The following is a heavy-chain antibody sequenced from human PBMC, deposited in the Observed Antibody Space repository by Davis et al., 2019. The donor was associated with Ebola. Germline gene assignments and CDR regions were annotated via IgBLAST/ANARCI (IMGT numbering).Heavy chain of an antibody. Sequence: AAAKLFCNASAYICSSNSMHWLRHATAQRLEWMGWINAGNGNTKYSQKFQGRVTITRDTSASTAYMELSSLRSEDTAVYYCARDGVTPLMYYFDYWGQGTLFTVSS. J-gene: IGHJ4*02. CDR3: ARDGVTPLMYYFDY. CDR1: AYICSSNS. CDR2: INAGNGNT. V-gene: IGHV1-3*01. D-gene: IGHD2-21*02.